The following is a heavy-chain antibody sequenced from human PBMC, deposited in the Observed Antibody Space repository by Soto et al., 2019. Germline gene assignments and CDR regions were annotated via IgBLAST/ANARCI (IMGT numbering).Heavy chain of an antibody. J-gene: IGHJ4*02. V-gene: IGHV1-69*13. CDR3: ATDGPPHDISAYYYIY. CDR2: ITPMFGTP. CDR1: GGTFSRYT. D-gene: IGHD3-22*01. Sequence: VASVKVSCKASGGTFSRYTITWVRQAPGQGLEWMGGITPMFGTPNYAQKFQGRVTITADESTSTAYMELSSLRSEDTAMYYCATDGPPHDISAYYYIYWGQGTLVTVSA.